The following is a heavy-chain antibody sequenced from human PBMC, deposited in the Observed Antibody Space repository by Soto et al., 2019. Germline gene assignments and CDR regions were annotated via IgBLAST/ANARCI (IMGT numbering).Heavy chain of an antibody. V-gene: IGHV4-39*02. CDR1: SGSVKNSTSY. D-gene: IGHD3-16*02. Sequence: SETLSLTCTVSSGSVKNSTSYWGWIRQPPGKGLQWFASLFYSGDTYYNPSLKSRLTSSVDTSKNHLSLKLTSLTAPDPAVYYCARPRYTNIWPYLYFDLWGRGTLVTVSS. CDR2: LFYSGDT. J-gene: IGHJ2*01. CDR3: ARPRYTNIWPYLYFDL.